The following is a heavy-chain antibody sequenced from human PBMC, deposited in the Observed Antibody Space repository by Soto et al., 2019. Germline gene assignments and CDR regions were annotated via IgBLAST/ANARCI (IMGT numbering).Heavy chain of an antibody. Sequence: PGGSLRLSCAASGFTFSSYGMHWVRQAPGKGLEWVAVIWYDGSNKYYADSVKGRFTISRDNSKNTLYLQMNSLRAEDTAVYYCARGEVYYGSGTEQFYYYYGMDVWGQGTTVTVSS. CDR2: IWYDGSNK. J-gene: IGHJ6*02. V-gene: IGHV3-33*01. CDR1: GFTFSSYG. D-gene: IGHD3-10*01. CDR3: ARGEVYYGSGTEQFYYYYGMDV.